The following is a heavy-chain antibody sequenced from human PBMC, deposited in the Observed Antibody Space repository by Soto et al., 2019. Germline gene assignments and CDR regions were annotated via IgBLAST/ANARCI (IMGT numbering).Heavy chain of an antibody. CDR1: GGTFSSYA. Sequence: QVQLVQSGAEVKKPGSSVKVSCKASGGTFSSYAINWVRQAPGQGLEWMGGIIPIFATADYAQKFQGRVTNTGDQDTGTAYMELGSPRSEDTAGYYWAQVLLGVNYSSGMDGWGQGTTVTVSS. J-gene: IGHJ6*02. CDR2: IIPIFATA. V-gene: IGHV1-69*12. CDR3: AQVLLGVNYSSGMDG. D-gene: IGHD3-16*01.